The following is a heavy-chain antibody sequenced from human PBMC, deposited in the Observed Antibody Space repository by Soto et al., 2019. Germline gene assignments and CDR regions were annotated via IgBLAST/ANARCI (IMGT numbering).Heavy chain of an antibody. J-gene: IGHJ4*02. CDR3: ARSVEGHFDY. Sequence: EVQLVESRGALVQRGGSLTLSCAASGFRFSIYSMNWVRQAPGKGLEWSAYITSDTKTIKYAESVKGRFTISRDNAKNSVYLQMDNLSDEDTAVYYCARSVEGHFDYWGQGTVVTVFS. CDR2: ITSDTKTI. V-gene: IGHV3-48*02. D-gene: IGHD6-19*01. CDR1: GFRFSIYS.